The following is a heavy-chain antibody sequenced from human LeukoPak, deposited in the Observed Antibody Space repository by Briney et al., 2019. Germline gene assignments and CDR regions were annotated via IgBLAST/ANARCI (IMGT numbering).Heavy chain of an antibody. CDR1: GFTVGSYD. V-gene: IGHV3-13*01. CDR2: IGVAGDT. Sequence: GGSLRLSCAASGFTVGSYDMHWVRQVTGKGLEWVSTIGVAGDTYYSGSVKGRFTLSRENAKNSLFLQINSLRGEDTAVYYCGRGPAQYYYGMDVWGQGTTVTVSS. D-gene: IGHD2-2*01. J-gene: IGHJ6*02. CDR3: GRGPAQYYYGMDV.